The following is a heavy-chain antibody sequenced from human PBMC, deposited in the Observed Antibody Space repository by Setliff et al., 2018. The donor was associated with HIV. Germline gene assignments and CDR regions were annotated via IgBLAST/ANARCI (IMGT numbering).Heavy chain of an antibody. J-gene: IGHJ4*02. CDR2: FYTGGST. CDR3: AMFSSSSG. D-gene: IGHD6-6*01. V-gene: IGHV3-53*01. Sequence: PGGSLRLSCAASGFTVSSNYMTWVRQAPGKGLEWVSVFYTGGSTDYADSVKGRFTISRDNAKNSLYLQMNSLRAEDTAVYYCAMFSSSSGWGQGTQVTVSS. CDR1: GFTVSSNY.